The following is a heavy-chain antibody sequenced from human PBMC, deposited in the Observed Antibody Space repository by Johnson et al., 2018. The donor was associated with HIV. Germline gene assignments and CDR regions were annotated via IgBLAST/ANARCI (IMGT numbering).Heavy chain of an antibody. J-gene: IGHJ3*02. CDR3: ARDRVWFGELYAFDI. CDR2: ISDDGNNK. CDR1: GFTFSRNS. D-gene: IGHD3-10*01. Sequence: QVQLVESGGGVVQPGRSLRLSCVVSGFTFSRNSMHWVRQAPGKGLDWVAVISDDGNNKYYAESVKGRFTISRDNSKNTLYLQMKSLRAEDTAVYYCARDRVWFGELYAFDIWGQGTMVTVSS. V-gene: IGHV3-30-3*01.